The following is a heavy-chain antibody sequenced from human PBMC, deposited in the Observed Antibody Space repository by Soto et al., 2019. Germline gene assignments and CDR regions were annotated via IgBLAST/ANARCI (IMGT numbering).Heavy chain of an antibody. J-gene: IGHJ5*02. CDR2: INPSGGST. CDR1: GYTFTSYY. Sequence: ASVKVSCKASGYTFTSYYMHWVRQAPGQGLEWMGIINPSGGSTSYAQKFQGRVTMARDTSTSTVYMELSSLRSEDTAVYYCARERPEEGDWFDPWGQGTLVTVYS. CDR3: ARERPEEGDWFDP. V-gene: IGHV1-46*01.